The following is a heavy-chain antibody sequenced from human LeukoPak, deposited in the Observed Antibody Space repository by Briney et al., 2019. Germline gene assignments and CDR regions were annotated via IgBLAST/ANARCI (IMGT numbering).Heavy chain of an antibody. CDR2: IYSGGNT. Sequence: PGGSLRLSCAASGFTVSSNYMSWVRQAPGKGLEWVSVIYSGGNTYYADSVKGRFAVSRDNSKNTLYLQMNSLRAEDTAVYYCARDSSTWYWGQGTLVTVSS. V-gene: IGHV3-66*02. D-gene: IGHD6-13*01. J-gene: IGHJ4*02. CDR3: ARDSSTWY. CDR1: GFTVSSNY.